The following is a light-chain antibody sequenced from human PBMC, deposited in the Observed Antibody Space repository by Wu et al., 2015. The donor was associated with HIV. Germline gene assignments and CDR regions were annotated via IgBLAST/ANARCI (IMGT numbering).Light chain of an antibody. CDR3: QKYNTAPWT. CDR1: QDISNY. V-gene: IGKV1-33*01. Sequence: DIQMTQSPSSLSASVGDRVTITCQASQDISNYLNWYQQKPGKAPKLLIYDASNLETGVPSRFSGSGSGTDFTLTVSSLQPEDVATYYCQKYNTAPWTFGQGTKVE. CDR2: DAS. J-gene: IGKJ1*01.